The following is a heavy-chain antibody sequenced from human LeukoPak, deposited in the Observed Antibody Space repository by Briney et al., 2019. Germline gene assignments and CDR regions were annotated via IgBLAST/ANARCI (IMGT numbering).Heavy chain of an antibody. V-gene: IGHV3-30*04. D-gene: IGHD5-12*01. CDR1: GFTFSNYA. Sequence: GRSLRLSCAASGFTFSNYAMHWVRQAPGKGLEWVAVISIDESEKYYADSVKGRFTISRDNSRNTLYLQMNSLRGDDTAVYYCANPQSRGYDYLDYWGQGTLVTVSS. J-gene: IGHJ4*02. CDR2: ISIDESEK. CDR3: ANPQSRGYDYLDY.